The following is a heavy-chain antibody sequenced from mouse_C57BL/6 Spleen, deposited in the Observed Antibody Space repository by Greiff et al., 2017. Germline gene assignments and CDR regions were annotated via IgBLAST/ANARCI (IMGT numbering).Heavy chain of an antibody. CDR3: TMDGKYEGNAMDY. CDR1: GYTFTSYW. Sequence: VQLQQSGTVLARPGASVKMSCTTSGYTFTSYWMHWVKQGPGQGLEWIGAIYPGNSDTSYNQKFTGKAKLTAVTSASTAYMVHSSLTNEDSAVYYCTMDGKYEGNAMDYWGQGTSVTVSS. J-gene: IGHJ4*01. V-gene: IGHV1-5*01. CDR2: IYPGNSDT. D-gene: IGHD2-1*01.